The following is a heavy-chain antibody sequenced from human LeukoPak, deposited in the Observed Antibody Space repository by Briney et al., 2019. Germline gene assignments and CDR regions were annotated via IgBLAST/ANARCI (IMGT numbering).Heavy chain of an antibody. CDR3: ARRGFISPLFAFDI. CDR1: GYTFTGYY. Sequence: GASVKVSCKASGYTFTGYYMHWVRQAPGQRLEWMGWINPNSGGTNYAQKFQGRVTMTRDTSISTAYMELSRLRSDDTAVYYCARRGFISPLFAFDIWGQGTMVTVSS. CDR2: INPNSGGT. D-gene: IGHD3-22*01. V-gene: IGHV1-2*02. J-gene: IGHJ3*02.